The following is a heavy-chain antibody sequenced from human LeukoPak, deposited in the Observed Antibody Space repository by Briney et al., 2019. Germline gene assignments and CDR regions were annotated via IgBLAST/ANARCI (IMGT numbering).Heavy chain of an antibody. CDR2: INGDGDYT. CDR3: AKDQDGDIPYYGMDV. V-gene: IGHV3-23*01. D-gene: IGHD5-24*01. Sequence: PGGSLRLSCAASGFTFSSYAMSWVRQAPGRGLVWISGINGDGDYTYYDESVKGRMTISRDNSKNTLYLHMNSLRVDDTADYFCAKDQDGDIPYYGMDVWGLGTTVTVAS. CDR1: GFTFSSYA. J-gene: IGHJ6*02.